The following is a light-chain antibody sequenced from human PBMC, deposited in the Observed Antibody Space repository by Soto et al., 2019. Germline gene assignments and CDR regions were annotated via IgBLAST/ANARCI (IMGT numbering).Light chain of an antibody. Sequence: QSVLTQPPLASGTPGQRVTISCSGSSSNIGSHTVNWYQQLPGMAPKILIYNNDERPSGVPDRFSGSKSGTAASLAIGGLQSGDEADYYCAAWDDSLNGVVFGGGTKLTVL. V-gene: IGLV1-44*01. CDR1: SSNIGSHT. CDR3: AAWDDSLNGVV. CDR2: NND. J-gene: IGLJ2*01.